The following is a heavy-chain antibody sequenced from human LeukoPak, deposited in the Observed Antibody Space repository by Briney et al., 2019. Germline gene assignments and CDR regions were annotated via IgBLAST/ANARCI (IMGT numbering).Heavy chain of an antibody. Sequence: PGGSLRLSCAASGFTFSSYGMHWVRQAPGKGLEWVAFIRFDGSYKDYADSVKGRFTISGDNAKNSLYLQMNSLRAEDTAVYYCASSLVAGYYYYNYYYMDVWGKGTTVTVSS. CDR1: GFTFSSYG. CDR2: IRFDGSYK. V-gene: IGHV3-30*02. CDR3: ASSLVAGYYYYNYYYMDV. D-gene: IGHD5-18*01. J-gene: IGHJ6*03.